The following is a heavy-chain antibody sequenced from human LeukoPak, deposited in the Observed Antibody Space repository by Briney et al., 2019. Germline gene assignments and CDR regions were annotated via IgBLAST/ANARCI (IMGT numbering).Heavy chain of an antibody. CDR3: AREDGYCSGGNCYSYFDS. CDR2: IKKTGSET. CDR1: GFTFNHFW. V-gene: IGHV3-7*01. D-gene: IGHD2-15*01. Sequence: GGSLRLSCAASGFTFNHFWMSWIRQAPGKGLEWVAYIKKTGSETYYVDSVKGRFTITRDNTRNSLFLQMYSLRAEDTAVYFCAREDGYCSGGNCYSYFDSWGQGTLVTVSA. J-gene: IGHJ4*02.